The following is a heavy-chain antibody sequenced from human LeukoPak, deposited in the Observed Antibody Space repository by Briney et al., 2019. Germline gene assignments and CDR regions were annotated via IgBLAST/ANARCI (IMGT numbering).Heavy chain of an antibody. CDR3: ARKGSAFDY. Sequence: GGSLRLSCAASGFTFSSYSMNWVRQAPGKGLEWVSYISSSSSTIYYADSVKGRFTISRGNAKNSLYLQMNSLRAEDTAVYYCARKGSAFDYWGQGTLVTVSS. CDR1: GFTFSSYS. V-gene: IGHV3-48*01. J-gene: IGHJ4*02. D-gene: IGHD2-15*01. CDR2: ISSSSSTI.